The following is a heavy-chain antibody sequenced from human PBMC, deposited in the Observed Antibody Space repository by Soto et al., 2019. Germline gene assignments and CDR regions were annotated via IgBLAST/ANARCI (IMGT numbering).Heavy chain of an antibody. CDR1: GFTFSSYG. V-gene: IGHV3-33*01. CDR3: ARDLTGTPLGP. CDR2: IWYDGSNK. Sequence: PGGSLRLSCAASGFTFSSYGMHWVRQAPGKGLEWVAVIWYDGSNKYYADSVKGRFTISRDNSKNTLYLQMNSLRAEDTAVYYCARDLTGTPLGPWGQGTLVTVSS. J-gene: IGHJ5*02. D-gene: IGHD1-20*01.